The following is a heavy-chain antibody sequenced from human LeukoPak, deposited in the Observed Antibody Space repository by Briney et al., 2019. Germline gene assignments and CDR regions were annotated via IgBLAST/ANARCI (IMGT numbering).Heavy chain of an antibody. CDR1: GGSFSGYY. CDR2: INHSGST. J-gene: IGHJ5*02. D-gene: IGHD6-19*01. V-gene: IGHV4-34*01. Sequence: SETLSLTCAVYGGSFSGYYWSWIRQPPGRGLEWIGEINHSGSTNYNPSLKSRVTISVDTSKNQFSLKLSSVTAADTAVYYCASIAVAGTVGYNWFDPWGQGTLVTVSS. CDR3: ASIAVAGTVGYNWFDP.